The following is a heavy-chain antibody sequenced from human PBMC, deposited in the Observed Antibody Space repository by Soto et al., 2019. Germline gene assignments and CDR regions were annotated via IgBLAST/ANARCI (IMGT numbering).Heavy chain of an antibody. Sequence: PGESLKISCQGSGYSFTSYWIAWVRQMPGRGLEWMGVIYPGDSDTTYNPSFEGHVTISAGKFIDTTYLEWNSLKASDSAIYYCARLGQTGGPGLDYWGQGTLVTVSS. CDR1: GYSFTSYW. CDR2: IYPGDSDT. CDR3: ARLGQTGGPGLDY. D-gene: IGHD3-16*01. V-gene: IGHV5-51*01. J-gene: IGHJ4*02.